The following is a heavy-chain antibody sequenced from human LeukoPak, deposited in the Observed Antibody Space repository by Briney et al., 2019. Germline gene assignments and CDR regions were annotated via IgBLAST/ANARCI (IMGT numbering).Heavy chain of an antibody. D-gene: IGHD5-18*01. CDR1: GFTVSSNY. Sequence: GGSLRLSCAASGFTVSSNYMSWVRQAPGKGLEWVSVIYSGGSTYNADSVKGRFTISRDNSKNTLYLQMNSLRAEDTAVYYCARGGYNEYYGMDVWGKGTTVTVSS. V-gene: IGHV3-53*01. CDR3: ARGGYNEYYGMDV. J-gene: IGHJ6*04. CDR2: IYSGGST.